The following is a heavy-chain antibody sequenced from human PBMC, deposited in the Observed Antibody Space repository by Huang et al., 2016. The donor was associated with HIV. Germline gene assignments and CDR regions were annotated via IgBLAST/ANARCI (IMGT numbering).Heavy chain of an antibody. J-gene: IGHJ3*02. CDR2: IFPGNSDT. CDR3: ASTASYSGSYRGAFDI. V-gene: IGHV5-51*03. Sequence: EVQLVQSGAEVKKPGESLKISCKGSGYSFSTYWIGWVRQMPGKGLEWMGMIFPGNSDTRYSPSFQGQVTTSADTSISTAYLQWSSLKASDTAMYYCASTASYSGSYRGAFDIWGQGTMVTVSS. D-gene: IGHD1-26*01. CDR1: GYSFSTYW.